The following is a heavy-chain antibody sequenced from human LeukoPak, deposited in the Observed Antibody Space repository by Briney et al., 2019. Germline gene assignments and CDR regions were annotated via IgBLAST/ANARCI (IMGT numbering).Heavy chain of an antibody. D-gene: IGHD3-22*01. Sequence: HPGGSLRLSFAASGFTFSSHGMHWVRQAPGKGLEWVAVISYDGSNKYYADSVKGRFTISRDNSKNTLYLQMNSLRAEDTAMYHCAKDYYDSGGYNLQGIFDYWGQGTLVTVSS. J-gene: IGHJ4*02. CDR2: ISYDGSNK. CDR3: AKDYYDSGGYNLQGIFDY. V-gene: IGHV3-30*18. CDR1: GFTFSSHG.